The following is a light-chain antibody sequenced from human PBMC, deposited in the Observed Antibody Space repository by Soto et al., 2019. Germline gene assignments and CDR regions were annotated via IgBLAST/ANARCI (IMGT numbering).Light chain of an antibody. J-gene: IGLJ1*01. CDR1: SSDVGSSNG. CDR3: SSYTSSSTYV. V-gene: IGLV2-18*02. Sequence: QSVLTQPPSVSGSPGQSVTISCTGTSSDVGSSNGVSWYQQPPGTAHKLMIYDVSNRPSGVPNRFSGSKSGNTASLTISGLQAEDEADYYCSSYTSSSTYVFGTGTKVTVL. CDR2: DVS.